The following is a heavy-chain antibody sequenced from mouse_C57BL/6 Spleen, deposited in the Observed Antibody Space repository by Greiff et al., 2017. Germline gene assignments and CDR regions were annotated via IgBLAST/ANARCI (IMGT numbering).Heavy chain of an antibody. CDR2: IYPGDGDT. D-gene: IGHD2-2*01. J-gene: IGHJ2*01. V-gene: IGHV1-82*01. CDR1: GYAFSSSW. Sequence: QVHVKQSGPELVKPGASVKISCKASGYAFSSSWMNWVKQRPGKGLEWIGRIYPGDGDTNYNGKFKGKATLTADKSSSTAYMQLSSLTSEDSAVYFCARSRGYDVFDYWGQGTTLTVSS. CDR3: ARSRGYDVFDY.